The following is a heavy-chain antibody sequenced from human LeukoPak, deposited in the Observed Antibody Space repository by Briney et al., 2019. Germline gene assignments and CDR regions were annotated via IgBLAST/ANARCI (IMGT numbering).Heavy chain of an antibody. V-gene: IGHV1-2*02. CDR1: GYTFTGYY. Sequence: WASVKVSCRASGYTFTGYYMHWVRQAPGQGLEWMGWINPNSGGTNYAQKFQGRVTMTRDTSISTAYMELSRLRSDDTAVYYCARDHDLYYFDYWGQGTLVTVSS. CDR2: INPNSGGT. D-gene: IGHD2-21*02. J-gene: IGHJ4*02. CDR3: ARDHDLYYFDY.